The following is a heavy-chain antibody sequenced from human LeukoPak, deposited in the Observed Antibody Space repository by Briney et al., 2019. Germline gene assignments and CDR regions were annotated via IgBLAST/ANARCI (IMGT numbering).Heavy chain of an antibody. V-gene: IGHV1-18*01. CDR2: ISANNGDT. J-gene: IGHJ4*02. CDR1: GYTFTSHG. CDR3: ARDWPTVIADY. Sequence: GASVKVSCKTSGYTFTSHGISWVRQAPGEGLEWMGRISANNGDTNYAQKMQGRLTMTTDTSTSTAYMELRSLSYDDTATYYCARDWPTVIADYWGQGTLVTVSS. D-gene: IGHD4-11*01.